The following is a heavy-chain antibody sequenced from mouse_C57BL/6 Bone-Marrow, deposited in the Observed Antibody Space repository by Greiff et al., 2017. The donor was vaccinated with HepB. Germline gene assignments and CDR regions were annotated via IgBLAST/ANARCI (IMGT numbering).Heavy chain of an antibody. CDR2: ITPSSGYP. V-gene: IGHV1-7*01. D-gene: IGHD2-1*01. J-gene: IGHJ3*01. CDR3: ASLYPFCAY. Sequence: QVQLQQSGAELAKPGASVKLSCKASGYTFTSYCMHWVKPRPGQGLEWIGYITPSSGYPKYNQKFKDKATLTADNSSSTACMQVSRLTYEDSAVYYCASLYPFCAYGGQGTRVTVSA. CDR1: GYTFTSYC.